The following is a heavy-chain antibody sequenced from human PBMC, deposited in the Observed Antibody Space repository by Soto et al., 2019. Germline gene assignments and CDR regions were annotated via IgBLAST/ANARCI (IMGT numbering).Heavy chain of an antibody. CDR3: ARDTQYSSSWYPIFDY. D-gene: IGHD6-13*01. Sequence: SETLSLTCTVSGGYISSGGYYWSWIRQHPGKGLEWIGYIYYSGSTYYNPSLKSRVTISVDTSKNQFSLKLSSVTAADTAMYYCARDTQYSSSWYPIFDYWGQGTLVTVSS. CDR2: IYYSGST. V-gene: IGHV4-31*03. J-gene: IGHJ4*02. CDR1: GGYISSGGYY.